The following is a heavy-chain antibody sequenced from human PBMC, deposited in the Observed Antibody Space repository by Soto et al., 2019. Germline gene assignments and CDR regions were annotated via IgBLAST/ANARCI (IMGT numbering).Heavy chain of an antibody. CDR3: ARGPYNNFLVAPVDY. J-gene: IGHJ4*02. D-gene: IGHD1-1*01. CDR1: GYTFTSYA. Sequence: GASVKVSCKSSGYTFTSYAMHCVRQAPGQRLEWMGWINAGNGNTKYSQKFQGRVTITRDTSASTAYMELSSLRSEDTAVYYCARGPYNNFLVAPVDYWGQGTLVTVSS. CDR2: INAGNGNT. V-gene: IGHV1-3*01.